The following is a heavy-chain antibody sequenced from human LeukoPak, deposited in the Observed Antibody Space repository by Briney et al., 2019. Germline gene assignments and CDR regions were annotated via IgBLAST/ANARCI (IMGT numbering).Heavy chain of an antibody. V-gene: IGHV1-58*02. CDR3: AASSGTYYDFWSGYYSGPLRVRRGPHYYYYMDV. CDR2: IVVGSGNT. Sequence: GASVKVSCKASGFTFTSPAMQWVRQARGQRLEWIGWIVVGSGNTNYAQKFQERVTITRDMSTSTAYMELSSLRSEDTAVYYCAASSGTYYDFWSGYYSGPLRVRRGPHYYYYMDVWGKGTTVTVSS. D-gene: IGHD3-3*01. CDR1: GFTFTSPA. J-gene: IGHJ6*03.